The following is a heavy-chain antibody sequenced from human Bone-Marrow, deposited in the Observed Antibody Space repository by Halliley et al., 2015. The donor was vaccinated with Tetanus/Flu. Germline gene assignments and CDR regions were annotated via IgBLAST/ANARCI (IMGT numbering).Heavy chain of an antibody. Sequence: QLVQSGAEVKKPGESLRISCKGSGYTFTDSWINWVRQVPGKGLEWMGKIDPSDSYTNYSPSFQGHVTMSIDTFISTAFLQWSSLKASATAIYFCATRVESSDTTVLPDSWGQGTLVTVSS. CDR1: GYTFTDSW. CDR3: ATRVESSDTTVLPDS. V-gene: IGHV5-10-1*01. D-gene: IGHD4-4*01. CDR2: IDPSDSYT. J-gene: IGHJ4*02.